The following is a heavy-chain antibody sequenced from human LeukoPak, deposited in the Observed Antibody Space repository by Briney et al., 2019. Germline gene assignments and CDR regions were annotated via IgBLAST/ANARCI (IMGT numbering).Heavy chain of an antibody. CDR3: ARGHNGYDDY. D-gene: IGHD5-12*01. CDR1: GGSLSGYY. Sequence: SETLSLTCAVYGGSLSGYYWSWIRQPPGKGLEWIGEINHSGSTNYNPSLKSRVTMSVDTSKNQFFLKLNSVTAADTAIYYCARGHNGYDDYWGQGTLVTVSS. CDR2: INHSGST. J-gene: IGHJ4*02. V-gene: IGHV4-34*01.